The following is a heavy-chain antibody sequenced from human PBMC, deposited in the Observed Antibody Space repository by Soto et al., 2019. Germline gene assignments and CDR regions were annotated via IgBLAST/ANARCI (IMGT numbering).Heavy chain of an antibody. V-gene: IGHV3-30*18. Sequence: QVQLVESGGGVVQPGRSLRLSCAASGFTFSNYGMHWVRQAPGKGLEWVAAISYDGTNKYYADSVKGRFTISRNNSEHTLYLQMNRLRTEYTAIFYCAKDAHVRDGDCSVADYWGQGTLVTVSS. CDR3: AKDAHVRDGDCSVADY. CDR2: ISYDGTNK. CDR1: GFTFSNYG. D-gene: IGHD2-21*02. J-gene: IGHJ4*02.